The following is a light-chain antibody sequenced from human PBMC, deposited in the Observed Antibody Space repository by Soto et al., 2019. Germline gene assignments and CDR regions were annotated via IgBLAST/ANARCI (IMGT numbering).Light chain of an antibody. Sequence: QSAPTQPRSVSGSPGQSVAISCTGTSSNFVGDKYVAWYQKHPGKAPRLVIYEVNKRPSGVPDRFSGSKSGNTASLTVSGLQAEDEADYYCSSYAGSSNVFGTGTKLTVL. CDR3: SSYAGSSNV. CDR2: EVN. CDR1: SSNFVGDKY. J-gene: IGLJ1*01. V-gene: IGLV2-8*01.